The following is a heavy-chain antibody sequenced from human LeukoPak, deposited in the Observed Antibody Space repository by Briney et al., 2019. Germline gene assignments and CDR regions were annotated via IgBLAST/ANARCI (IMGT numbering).Heavy chain of an antibody. V-gene: IGHV3-49*04. Sequence: GGSLRLSCTASGFTFGDYAMSWVRQAPGKGLEWVGFIRSKAYSGTTEYAASVKGRFTISRDDSKSISYLQMNSLKTGDTAVYYCTRGGAMTTVTNWGQGTLVTVSS. J-gene: IGHJ4*02. D-gene: IGHD4-17*01. CDR1: GFTFGDYA. CDR3: TRGGAMTTVTN. CDR2: IRSKAYSGTT.